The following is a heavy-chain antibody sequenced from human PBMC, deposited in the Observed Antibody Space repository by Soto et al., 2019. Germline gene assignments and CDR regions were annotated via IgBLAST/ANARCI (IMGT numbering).Heavy chain of an antibody. CDR1: GGTFSSYT. D-gene: IGHD5-12*01. Sequence: SVKVSCKASGGTFSSYTISWVRQAPGQGLEWMGRIIPILGIANYAQKFQGRVTITADKSTSTAYMELSSLRSEDTAVYYCARDWSGYDPFDYWGQGTLVTVSS. CDR2: IIPILGIA. CDR3: ARDWSGYDPFDY. V-gene: IGHV1-69*04. J-gene: IGHJ4*02.